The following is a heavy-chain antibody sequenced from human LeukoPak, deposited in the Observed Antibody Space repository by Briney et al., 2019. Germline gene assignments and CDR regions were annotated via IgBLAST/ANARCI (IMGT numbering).Heavy chain of an antibody. V-gene: IGHV3-15*01. D-gene: IGHD3-10*01. CDR1: GFTFSNAW. Sequence: PGGSLRLSCAASGFTFSNAWMSWVRQAPGKGLEWVGRIKSKTDGGTTDYAAPVKGRFTISRDDLKNTLYLQMNRLKTEDTAVYYCTTDPPPYYRDYWGQGTLVTVSS. J-gene: IGHJ4*02. CDR2: IKSKTDGGTT. CDR3: TTDPPPYYRDY.